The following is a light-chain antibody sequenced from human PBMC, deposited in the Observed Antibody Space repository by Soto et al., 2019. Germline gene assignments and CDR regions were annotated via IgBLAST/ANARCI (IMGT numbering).Light chain of an antibody. CDR1: SSDIGGYNE. CDR3: SSYAGSNNYV. CDR2: DAT. V-gene: IGLV2-8*01. Sequence: QSALAQPPSASGTPGQTVTIPCTGTSSDIGGYNEASWYQHHPAKAPKLMIYDATKRPSGVPDRFSGSRSGNTASPTVSGLQAEDEADYYCSSYAGSNNYVFGSGTNVTVL. J-gene: IGLJ1*01.